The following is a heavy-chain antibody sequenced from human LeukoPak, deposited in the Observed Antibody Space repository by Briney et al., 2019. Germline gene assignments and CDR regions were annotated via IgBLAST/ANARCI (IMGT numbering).Heavy chain of an antibody. Sequence: GASVKVSCKASGYTFTSYGISWVRQAPGQGLEWMGWISAYNGNTNYAQKLQGRVTMTTDTSTSTAYMELRSLRTEDTAVYYCARDKSPTYYDILTGYYTPENVFDYWGQGTLVTVSS. CDR2: ISAYNGNT. D-gene: IGHD3-9*01. V-gene: IGHV1-18*01. CDR3: ARDKSPTYYDILTGYYTPENVFDY. J-gene: IGHJ4*02. CDR1: GYTFTSYG.